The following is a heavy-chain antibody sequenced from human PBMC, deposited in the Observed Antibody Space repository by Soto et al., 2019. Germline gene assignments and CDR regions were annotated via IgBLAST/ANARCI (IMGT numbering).Heavy chain of an antibody. J-gene: IGHJ4*02. CDR3: ARGPRLAYSGSYWGGFDY. CDR2: ISYDGSNK. Sequence: QVQLVESGGGVVQPGRSLRLSCAASGFTFSSYAMHWVRQAPGKGLEWVAVISYDGSNKYYADSVKGRFTISRDNSKNTLYLQMNSLRAEDTAVYYCARGPRLAYSGSYWGGFDYWGQGTLVTVSS. V-gene: IGHV3-30-3*01. CDR1: GFTFSSYA. D-gene: IGHD1-26*01.